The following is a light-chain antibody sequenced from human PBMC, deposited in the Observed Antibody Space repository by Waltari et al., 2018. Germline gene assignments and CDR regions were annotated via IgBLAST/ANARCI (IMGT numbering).Light chain of an antibody. CDR1: SSDVGGYKY. CDR2: DVN. CDR3: NSFTLGTALLV. V-gene: IGLV2-14*03. Sequence: QSALTQPASVSGSPGPSITISCTGTSSDVGGYKYVSWYQQHPGKAPRLIIYDVNNRPSGVSNRFSGSKSANTASLTISGLQAEDEADYYCNSFTLGTALLVFGGGTKLTVL. J-gene: IGLJ2*01.